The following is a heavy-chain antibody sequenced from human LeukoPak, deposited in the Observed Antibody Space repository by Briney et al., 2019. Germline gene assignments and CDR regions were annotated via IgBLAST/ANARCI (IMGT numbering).Heavy chain of an antibody. Sequence: GGSLRLSCAASGFTVSSNYMSWVRQAPGKGLEWVSSISSSSSYIYYADSVKGRFTISRDNAKNSLYLQMNSLRAEDTAVYYCARGLQYQLLEGWGQGTLVTVSS. CDR1: GFTVSSNY. CDR3: ARGLQYQLLEG. V-gene: IGHV3-21*01. J-gene: IGHJ4*02. D-gene: IGHD2-2*01. CDR2: ISSSSSYI.